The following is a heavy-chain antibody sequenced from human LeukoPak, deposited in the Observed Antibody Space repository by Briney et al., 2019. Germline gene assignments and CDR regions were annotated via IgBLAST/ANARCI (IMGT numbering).Heavy chain of an antibody. D-gene: IGHD3-10*01. V-gene: IGHV3-30*03. Sequence: GGSLRLSCAASGFTFSSYSMNWVRQAPGKGLEWVAVISYDGSNKYYADSVKGRFTISRDNSKNTLYLQMNSLRAEDTAVYYCARDRTPWFGELFFDCWGQGTLVTVSS. CDR3: ARDRTPWFGELFFDC. J-gene: IGHJ4*02. CDR1: GFTFSSYS. CDR2: ISYDGSNK.